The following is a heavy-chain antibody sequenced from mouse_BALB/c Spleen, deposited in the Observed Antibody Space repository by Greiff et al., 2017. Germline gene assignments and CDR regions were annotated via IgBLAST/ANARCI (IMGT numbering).Heavy chain of an antibody. J-gene: IGHJ4*01. V-gene: IGHV5-17*02. Sequence: EVKLMESGGGLVQPGGSRKLSCAASGFTFSSFGMHWVRQAPEKGLEWVAYISSGSSTIYYADTVKGRFTISRDNPKNTLFLQMTSLRSEDTAMYYCARYDYDGGYAMDYWGQGTSVTVSS. CDR2: ISSGSSTI. CDR3: ARYDYDGGYAMDY. CDR1: GFTFSSFG. D-gene: IGHD2-4*01.